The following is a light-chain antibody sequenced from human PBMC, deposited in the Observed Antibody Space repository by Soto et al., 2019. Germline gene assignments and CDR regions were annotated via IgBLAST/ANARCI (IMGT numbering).Light chain of an antibody. CDR3: CSYAGRSTFEV. CDR2: EGS. V-gene: IGLV2-23*03. Sequence: QSALTQPASVSGSPGQSITIPCTGTSSVVATFNLVSWYQQHPGKAPKLMIYEGSKRPAGVSNRFSGSRSGNTASLTISGLQAEDEADYYCCSYAGRSTFEVFGGGTKVTVL. CDR1: SSVVATFNL. J-gene: IGLJ3*02.